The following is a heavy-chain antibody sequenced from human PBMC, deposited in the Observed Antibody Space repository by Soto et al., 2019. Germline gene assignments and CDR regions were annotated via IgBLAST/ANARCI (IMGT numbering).Heavy chain of an antibody. J-gene: IGHJ4*02. V-gene: IGHV3-74*01. CDR2: IKSDGSNI. CDR3: ARGGFSGSGSFIQGDY. D-gene: IGHD3-10*01. CDR1: GFTFSSYW. Sequence: EVQLVEAGGGLVQPGGSLRLSCAASGFTFSSYWMHWVRQAPGKGLVWVSRIKSDGSNINYADSVKGRFTISRDNAKNTLYLKMNSLRAEDTAIYYCARGGFSGSGSFIQGDYWGQGTLVPVSS.